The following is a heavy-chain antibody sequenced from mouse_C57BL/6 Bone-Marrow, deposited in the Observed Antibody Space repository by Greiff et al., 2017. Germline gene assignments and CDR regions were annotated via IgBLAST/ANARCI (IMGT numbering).Heavy chain of an antibody. Sequence: EVQLQQSGAELVRPGASVKLSCTASGFNIKDDYMHWVKQRPEQGLEWIGWIDPENGDTEYASKFQGKATITADTSSNTAHLQLSSLTSEDTAVYYCTFTTVVAPFAYWGQGTLVTVSA. CDR3: TFTTVVAPFAY. J-gene: IGHJ3*01. CDR1: GFNIKDDY. V-gene: IGHV14-4*01. D-gene: IGHD1-1*01. CDR2: IDPENGDT.